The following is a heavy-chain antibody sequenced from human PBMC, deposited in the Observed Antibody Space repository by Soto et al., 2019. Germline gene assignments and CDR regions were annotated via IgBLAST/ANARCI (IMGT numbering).Heavy chain of an antibody. CDR2: IWYDGSNK. Sequence: QVQLVESGGGVVQPGRSLRLSCAASGFTFSSYGMHWVRQAPGKGLEWVAVIWYDGSNKYYADSVKGRFTISRDNSKNTLYLQMNSLRAEDTAVYDCARYWDIWEVFDPWGQGTLVTVSS. CDR3: ARYWDIWEVFDP. CDR1: GFTFSSYG. V-gene: IGHV3-33*01. J-gene: IGHJ5*02. D-gene: IGHD2-15*01.